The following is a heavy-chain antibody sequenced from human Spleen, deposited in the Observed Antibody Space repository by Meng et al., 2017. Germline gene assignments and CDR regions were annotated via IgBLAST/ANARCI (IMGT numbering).Heavy chain of an antibody. CDR3: ARDEDISAAGKLFGDY. CDR1: GYTFTIHY. D-gene: IGHD6-13*01. V-gene: IGHV1-2*06. Sequence: ASVKVSCKASGYTFTIHYIHWVRQAPGQGLEWMGRSNPNSGATYYAQKFQGRVTMTRDTSISTAYMDLSGLRSDDTAVYYCARDEDISAAGKLFGDYWGQGTLVTVSS. CDR2: SNPNSGAT. J-gene: IGHJ4*02.